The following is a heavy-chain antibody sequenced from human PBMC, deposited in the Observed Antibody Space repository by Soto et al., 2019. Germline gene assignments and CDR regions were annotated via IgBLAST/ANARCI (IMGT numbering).Heavy chain of an antibody. CDR1: GYSFTSYW. CDR3: ARTVVTATFDAFDI. Sequence: GESLKISRKGSGYSFTSYWIGWVRQMSGKGLEWMGIIYPGDSDTRYSPSFQGQVTISADKSISTAYLQWSSLKASDTAMYYCARTVVTATFDAFDIWGQGTMVTVSS. V-gene: IGHV5-51*01. CDR2: IYPGDSDT. D-gene: IGHD2-21*02. J-gene: IGHJ3*02.